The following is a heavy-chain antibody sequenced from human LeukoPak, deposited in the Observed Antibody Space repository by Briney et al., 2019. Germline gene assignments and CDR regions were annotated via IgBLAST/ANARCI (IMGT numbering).Heavy chain of an antibody. CDR1: GGSIISSSFW. CDR2: IYYSGVS. Sequence: SETLSLTCTVSGGSIISSSFWWGWLRQPPGKGLEWIGSIYYSGVSYYNPSLKSRVTISVDTSKNQFSLKLSSVTAADTAVYYCARLFYYYFDYWGQGTLVTVSS. CDR3: ARLFYYYFDY. D-gene: IGHD3-9*01. V-gene: IGHV4-39*01. J-gene: IGHJ4*02.